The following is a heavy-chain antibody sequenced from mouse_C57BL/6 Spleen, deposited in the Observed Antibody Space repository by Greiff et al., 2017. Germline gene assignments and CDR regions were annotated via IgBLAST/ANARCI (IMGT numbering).Heavy chain of an antibody. V-gene: IGHV1-18*01. CDR3: ARRNYWVPGGVDY. J-gene: IGHJ2*01. CDR2: INPNNGGT. D-gene: IGHD2-1*01. Sequence: EVQLQQSGPELVKPGASVKIPCKASGYTFTDYNMDWVKQSHGKSLEWIGDINPNNGGTIYNQKFKGKATLTVDKSSSTAYMELRSLTSEDTAVYYCARRNYWVPGGVDYWGQGTTLTVSS. CDR1: GYTFTDYN.